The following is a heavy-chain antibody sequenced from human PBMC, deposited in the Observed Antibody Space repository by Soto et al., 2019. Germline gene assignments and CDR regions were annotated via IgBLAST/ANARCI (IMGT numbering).Heavy chain of an antibody. CDR3: ARRGGGVVLTATTPFDY. V-gene: IGHV4-4*02. CDR1: SGSISTANW. CDR2: IDHSGST. Sequence: QVPLQESGPRLVRPSGTLSLTCTVSSGSISTANWWRWVRQPPGRGLEWIGEIDHSGSTNYNLSLTSRVTLSVDKSTNQCSLRLSSVTAADTAMYYCARRGGGVVLTATTPFDYWGQGTLVTVSS. J-gene: IGHJ4*02. D-gene: IGHD2-21*02.